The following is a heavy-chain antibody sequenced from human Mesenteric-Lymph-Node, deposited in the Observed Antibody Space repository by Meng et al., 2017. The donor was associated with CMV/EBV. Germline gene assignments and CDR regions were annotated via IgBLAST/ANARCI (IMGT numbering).Heavy chain of an antibody. V-gene: IGHV4-61*01. CDR3: ARIPTAGSLYWYFDL. Sequence: SGGSVSSGSDYGSWIRQPPGKGLEWIGYIYYSGTTNCNPSLKSRVTISVDTSKNQFSLKLSSVTAADTAVYFCARIPTAGSLYWYFDLWGRGTLVTVSS. CDR2: IYYSGTT. J-gene: IGHJ2*01. D-gene: IGHD6-19*01. CDR1: GGSVSSGSDY.